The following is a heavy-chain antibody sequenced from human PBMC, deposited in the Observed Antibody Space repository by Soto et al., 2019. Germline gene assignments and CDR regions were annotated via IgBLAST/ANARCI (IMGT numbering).Heavy chain of an antibody. V-gene: IGHV1-2*04. CDR1: GYTFTGYY. J-gene: IGHJ6*02. CDR2: INPNSGGT. CDR3: ARERRLSYDFWSGYPPQSIYYYYYGMDV. Sequence: ASVKVSCKASGYTFTGYYMHWVRQAPGQGLEWMGWINPNSGGTNYAQKFQGWVTMTRDTSISTAYMELSRLRSDDTAVYYCARERRLSYDFWSGYPPQSIYYYYYGMDVWGQGTTVTVSS. D-gene: IGHD3-3*01.